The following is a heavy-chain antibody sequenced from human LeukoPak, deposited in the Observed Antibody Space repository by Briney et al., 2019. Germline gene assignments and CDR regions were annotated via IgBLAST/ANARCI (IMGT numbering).Heavy chain of an antibody. CDR1: GGSFSGYY. V-gene: IGHV4-34*01. J-gene: IGHJ5*02. CDR2: INHSGST. D-gene: IGHD3-10*01. Sequence: PSETLSLTCAVYGGSFSGYYWSWIRQPPGKGLEWIGEINHSGSTNYNPSLKSRVTMSVDTSKNQFSLKLSSVTAADTAVYYCARGRYYGSGSYRWFDPWGQGTLVTVSS. CDR3: ARGRYYGSGSYRWFDP.